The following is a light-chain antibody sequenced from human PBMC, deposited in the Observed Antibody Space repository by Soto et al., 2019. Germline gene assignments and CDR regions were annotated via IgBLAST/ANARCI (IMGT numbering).Light chain of an antibody. V-gene: IGKV1-5*01. CDR2: DAS. J-gene: IGKJ2*01. CDR3: QQYNSYTT. CDR1: QSISTW. Sequence: DIQMTQSPSTLSASVGDRVTITCRASQSISTWLAWYQRKPGKAPKLLIYDASSLQSGVPSRFSGHGSGTDFTLTISSLQPDDFATYYCQQYNSYTTFGQGTKV.